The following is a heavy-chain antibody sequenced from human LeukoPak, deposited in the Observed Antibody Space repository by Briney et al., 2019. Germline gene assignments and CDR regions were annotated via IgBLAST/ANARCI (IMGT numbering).Heavy chain of an antibody. CDR2: IYYSGST. D-gene: IGHD4-23*01. V-gene: IGHV4-59*11. CDR3: GRVLYGGNSEYCDY. J-gene: IGHJ4*02. CDR1: GGSLSSHY. Sequence: PSETLSLTCPVSGGSLSSHYWSWIRQPPGKGLEWIGHIYYSGSTNYNPSLKSRVTISVDTSKTQFSLKLSSVTAAHTAVYYCGRVLYGGNSEYCDYWGQGTVVSVFS.